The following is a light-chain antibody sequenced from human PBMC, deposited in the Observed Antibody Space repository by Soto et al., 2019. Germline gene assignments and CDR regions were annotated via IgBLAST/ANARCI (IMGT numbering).Light chain of an antibody. Sequence: EIVMTQSPDTLAVSAGERATLSCRASQSVSSNLAWYQQKPGQAPRLLIYGASTRATGIPARFSGSGSGTEFTLTISSLQSEDFAIYYCQQYNNWPRTFGQGTKVDIK. J-gene: IGKJ1*01. CDR3: QQYNNWPRT. V-gene: IGKV3-15*01. CDR1: QSVSSN. CDR2: GAS.